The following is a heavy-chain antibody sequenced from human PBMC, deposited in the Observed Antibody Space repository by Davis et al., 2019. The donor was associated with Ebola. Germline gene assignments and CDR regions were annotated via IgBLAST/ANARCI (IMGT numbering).Heavy chain of an antibody. Sequence: SLKISCTASGFTFDDYAMHWVRQAPERGLDWVSGINWNSGSVDYADSVKGRFTISRDNSKNTLYLQMNSLRAEDTAVYYCARDGYYYDSSGYSLAFDYWGQGTLVTVSS. J-gene: IGHJ4*02. CDR3: ARDGYYYDSSGYSLAFDY. CDR1: GFTFDDYA. D-gene: IGHD3-22*01. CDR2: INWNSGSV. V-gene: IGHV3-9*01.